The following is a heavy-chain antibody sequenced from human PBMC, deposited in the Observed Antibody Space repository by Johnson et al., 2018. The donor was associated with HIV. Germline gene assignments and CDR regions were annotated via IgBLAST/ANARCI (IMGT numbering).Heavy chain of an antibody. Sequence: QVQLVESGGGLVQPGGSLRLSCAASGFTFSSYAMHWVRQAPGKGLEWVALMSFDESNKYYGVSVKGRFTISRDNSKNTVYLQMNTLRAEDTAVYYCAKGGGVDYDILTGYYGDAFDLWGQGTMVTVSS. V-gene: IGHV3-30*04. CDR2: MSFDESNK. D-gene: IGHD3-9*01. J-gene: IGHJ3*01. CDR3: AKGGGVDYDILTGYYGDAFDL. CDR1: GFTFSSYA.